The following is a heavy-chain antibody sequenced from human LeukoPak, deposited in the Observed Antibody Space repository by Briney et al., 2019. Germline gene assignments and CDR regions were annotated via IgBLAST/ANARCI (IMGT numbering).Heavy chain of an antibody. CDR2: ISAYNGNT. Sequence: ASVKVSCKASGYTFTSYGISWVRQAPGQGLEWMGWISAYNGNTNYAQKLQGRVTMTTDTSTSTAYMELRSLRSDDTAVYYCARAYYDFWSGHPTDYWGQGTLVTVSS. V-gene: IGHV1-18*01. J-gene: IGHJ4*02. D-gene: IGHD3-3*01. CDR3: ARAYYDFWSGHPTDY. CDR1: GYTFTSYG.